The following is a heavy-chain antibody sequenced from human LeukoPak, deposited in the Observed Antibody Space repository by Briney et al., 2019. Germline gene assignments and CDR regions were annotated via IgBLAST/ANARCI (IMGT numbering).Heavy chain of an antibody. CDR1: GFTFSSYA. J-gene: IGHJ6*04. V-gene: IGHV3-30*18. CDR3: AKDLRLVAAAGIRGCYYGMDA. Sequence: GGSLRLSCAASGFTFSSYAMHWVRQAPGKGLEWVAVISYDGSNKYYADSVKGRFTISRDNSKNTLYLQMNSLRAADTAVYYCAKDLRLVAAAGIRGCYYGMDAWGKGTRVSVSS. D-gene: IGHD6-13*01. CDR2: ISYDGSNK.